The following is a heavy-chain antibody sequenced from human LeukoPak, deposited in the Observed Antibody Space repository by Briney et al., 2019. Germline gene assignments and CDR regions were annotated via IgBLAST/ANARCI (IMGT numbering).Heavy chain of an antibody. D-gene: IGHD6-19*01. CDR2: ISWDGGST. J-gene: IGHJ4*02. V-gene: IGHV3-43*01. CDR1: GFTFDDYT. Sequence: GGSLRLSCAASGFTFDDYTMHWVRQAPGKGLEWVSLISWDGGSTYYADSVKGRFTISRDNSKNTLYLQMNSLRAEDTAVYYCAKGPHSSPLDYWGQGTLVTVSS. CDR3: AKGPHSSPLDY.